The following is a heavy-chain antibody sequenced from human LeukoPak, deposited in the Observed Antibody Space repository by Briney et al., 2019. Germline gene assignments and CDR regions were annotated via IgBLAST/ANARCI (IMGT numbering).Heavy chain of an antibody. CDR3: ARDSVRTQTDI. CDR1: GGSISSYY. J-gene: IGHJ3*02. D-gene: IGHD1-7*01. CDR2: IYYSGST. Sequence: SETLSLTCTVSGGSISSYYWSWIRQPPGKGLEWIGYIYYSGSTNYNPSLKSRVTISVDKSKNQFSLKLSSVTAADTAVYYCARDSVRTQTDIWGQGTMVTVSS. V-gene: IGHV4-59*12.